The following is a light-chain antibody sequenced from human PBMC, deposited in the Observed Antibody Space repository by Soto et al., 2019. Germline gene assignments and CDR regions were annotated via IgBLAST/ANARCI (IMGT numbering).Light chain of an antibody. CDR3: YSFTSSITYV. Sequence: QSALTQPASVSGSPGQSITISCTGTNSDVSGYNSVSWYRQHPGKAPELLIYEVSNRPSGVSNRFSGSKSGNTASLTLSGLQADDEADYYCYSFTSSITYVFGTGTKLTVL. CDR2: EVS. CDR1: NSDVSGYNS. V-gene: IGLV2-14*01. J-gene: IGLJ1*01.